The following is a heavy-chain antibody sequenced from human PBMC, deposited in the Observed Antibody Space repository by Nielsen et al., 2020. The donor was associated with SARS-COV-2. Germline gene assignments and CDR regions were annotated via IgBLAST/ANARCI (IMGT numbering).Heavy chain of an antibody. CDR3: ARVHYVWGSYSNWFDP. D-gene: IGHD3-16*01. CDR1: GGSVSSGSYY. V-gene: IGHV4-61*01. Sequence: SETLSLTCTVSGGSVSSGSYYWSWIRQPPGKGLEWIGYIYYSGSTNYNPSLKSRVTISVDTSKNQFSLKLSSVTAADTAVYYCARVHYVWGSYSNWFDPWGQGTLVTVSS. J-gene: IGHJ5*02. CDR2: IYYSGST.